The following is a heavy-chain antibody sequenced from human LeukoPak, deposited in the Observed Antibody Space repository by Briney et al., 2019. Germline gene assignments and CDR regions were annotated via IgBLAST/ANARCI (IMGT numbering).Heavy chain of an antibody. CDR3: ARDESIAAGGFDY. CDR2: IIPIFGTA. CDR1: GGTFSSYA. D-gene: IGHD6-13*01. J-gene: IGHJ4*02. Sequence: SVKVSCKASGGTFSSYAISWVRQAPGQGLEWVGGIIPIFGTANYAQKFQGRVTITADESTSTAYMELSSLRSEDTAVYYCARDESIAAGGFDYWGQGTLVTVSS. V-gene: IGHV1-69*13.